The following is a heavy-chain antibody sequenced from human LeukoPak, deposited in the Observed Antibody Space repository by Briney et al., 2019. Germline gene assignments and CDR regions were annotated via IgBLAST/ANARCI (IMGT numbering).Heavy chain of an antibody. V-gene: IGHV3-7*01. CDR1: RFTFSSHW. Sequence: GGSLRLSCASCRFTFSSHWMSWVRQAPGKGLEWVANINQYGSERNYVDSVKGRFTISRDNAKSSLYLQMNSLRAEDTAIYYCARDHVVDGLVFDYWGQGTLVTVSS. CDR3: ARDHVVDGLVFDY. J-gene: IGHJ4*02. CDR2: INQYGSER. D-gene: IGHD2-15*01.